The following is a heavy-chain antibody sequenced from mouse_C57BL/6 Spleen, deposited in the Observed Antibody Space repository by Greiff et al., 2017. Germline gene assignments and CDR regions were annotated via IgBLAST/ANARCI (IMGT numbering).Heavy chain of an antibody. Sequence: QVTLKESGPGILQPSQTLSLTCSFSGFSLSTFGMGVGWIRQPSGKGLEWLAHIWWDDDKYYNPALKSRLTISKDTSKNQVFLKIANVDTADTATDYCARTKYGSDLPHFDYWGQGTTLTVSS. CDR1: GFSLSTFGMG. D-gene: IGHD1-1*01. J-gene: IGHJ2*01. CDR2: IWWDDDK. V-gene: IGHV8-8*01. CDR3: ARTKYGSDLPHFDY.